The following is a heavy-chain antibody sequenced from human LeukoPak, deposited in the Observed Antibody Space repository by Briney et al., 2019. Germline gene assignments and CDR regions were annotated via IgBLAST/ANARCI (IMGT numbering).Heavy chain of an antibody. CDR1: GYTFTGYY. J-gene: IGHJ5*02. CDR3: ARELLWFGEPYNWFDP. V-gene: IGHV1-2*02. CDR2: INPNSGGT. D-gene: IGHD3-10*01. Sequence: VASVKVSCKASGYTFTGYYMHWVRQAPGQGLEWMGWINPNSGGTNYAQKFQGRVTMTRDTSISTAYMELSRLRSDDTAVYYCARELLWFGEPYNWFDPWGQGTLVTVSP.